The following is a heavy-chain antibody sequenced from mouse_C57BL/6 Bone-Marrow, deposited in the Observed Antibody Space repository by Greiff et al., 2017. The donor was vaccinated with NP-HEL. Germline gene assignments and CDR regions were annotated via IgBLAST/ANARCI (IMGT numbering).Heavy chain of an antibody. CDR2: IDPNSGGN. CDR3: ARLGITTVVATDYAMDY. J-gene: IGHJ4*01. Sequence: QVQLQQPGAELVKPGASVKLSCKASGYTFTSYWMHWVKQRPGRGLEWIGRIDPNSGGNKYNEKFKRKATLTVDKPSSTAYMQLSSLTSEDSAVYYCARLGITTVVATDYAMDYWGQGTAVTVSS. CDR1: GYTFTSYW. D-gene: IGHD1-1*01. V-gene: IGHV1-72*01.